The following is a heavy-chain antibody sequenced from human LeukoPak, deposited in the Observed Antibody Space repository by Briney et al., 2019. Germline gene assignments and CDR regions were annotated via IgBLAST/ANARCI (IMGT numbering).Heavy chain of an antibody. CDR1: GYTFTSYG. CDR3: AAWTFTISPHWYFDL. J-gene: IGHJ2*01. D-gene: IGHD3-3*01. Sequence: SVKVSCKASGYTFTSYGISWVRQAPGQGLEWMGGIIPIFGTANYAQKFQGRVTITADESTSTAYMELSSLRSEDTAVYYCAAWTFTISPHWYFDLWGRGTLVTVSS. V-gene: IGHV1-69*13. CDR2: IIPIFGTA.